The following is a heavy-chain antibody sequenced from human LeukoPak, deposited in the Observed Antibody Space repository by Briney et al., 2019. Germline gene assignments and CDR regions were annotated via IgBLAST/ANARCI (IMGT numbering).Heavy chain of an antibody. CDR3: ARTVPGYPDDYFDY. D-gene: IGHD6-19*01. CDR2: MNQDGSAI. CDR1: GFTVSRHL. Sequence: GGSLRLSCAASGFTVSRHLMSWVRQAPGKGLERVAHMNQDGSAIYSVDSVKGRFTISRDNDKNSLYLQMNGLTVADTAVYYCARTVPGYPDDYFDYWGQGTLVTVSS. J-gene: IGHJ4*02. V-gene: IGHV3-7*01.